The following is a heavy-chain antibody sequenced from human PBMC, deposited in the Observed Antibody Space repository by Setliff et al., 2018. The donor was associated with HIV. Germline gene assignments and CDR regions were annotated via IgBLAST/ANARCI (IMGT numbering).Heavy chain of an antibody. Sequence: PSETLSLTCTVSGGSISSSSYYWGWVRQPPGKGLEWIGSMYYSGSTYYTPSLKSRITISLDTSKNQFSLRMRSVTAADTAVYYCARGGYSYGFGRHHAYFQYWGQGTQVTVSS. CDR3: ARGGYSYGFGRHHAYFQY. V-gene: IGHV4-39*07. CDR1: GGSISSSSYY. J-gene: IGHJ1*01. CDR2: MYYSGST. D-gene: IGHD5-18*01.